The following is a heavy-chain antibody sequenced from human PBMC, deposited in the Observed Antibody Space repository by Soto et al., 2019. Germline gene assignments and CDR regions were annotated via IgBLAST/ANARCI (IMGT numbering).Heavy chain of an antibody. CDR1: GFTFSSYA. Sequence: EVQLLESGGGLVQPGGSLRLSCAASGFTFSSYAMSWVRQAPGKGLEWVSAISGSGGSTYYADSVKGRFTISRDNSKNTLYLQMNSLRAEDTAVYYCAKVTDDNYDCWSGYPDYWGQGTLVTVSS. D-gene: IGHD3-3*01. CDR3: AKVTDDNYDCWSGYPDY. V-gene: IGHV3-23*01. J-gene: IGHJ4*02. CDR2: ISGSGGST.